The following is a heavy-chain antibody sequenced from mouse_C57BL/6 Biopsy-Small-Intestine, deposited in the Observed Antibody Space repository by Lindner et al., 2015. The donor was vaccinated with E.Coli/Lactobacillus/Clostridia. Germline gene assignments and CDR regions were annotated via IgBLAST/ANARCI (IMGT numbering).Heavy chain of an antibody. CDR1: GYTFTNYD. D-gene: IGHD4-1*02. J-gene: IGHJ2*01. CDR3: ARWGLNWHFFDY. CDR2: IYPGNDNT. V-gene: IGHV1-85*01. Sequence: VQLQESGPELAKPGASVKLSCKASGYTFTNYDVNWVIQRPGQGLEWIGWIYPGNDNTKYNEKFKDKATLTVDTSSSTAYMELHSLTSEDSAVYSCARWGLNWHFFDYWGQGTTLTVSS.